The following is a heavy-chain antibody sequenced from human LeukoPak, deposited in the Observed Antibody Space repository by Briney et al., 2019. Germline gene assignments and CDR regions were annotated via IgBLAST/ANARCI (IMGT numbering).Heavy chain of an antibody. J-gene: IGHJ4*02. CDR2: IYYSGST. CDR3: AQRPMGSGSYYI. Sequence: SETLSLTCTVSGGSISSSSYYWGWIRQPPGKGLEWIGSIYYSGSTYYNPSLKSRVTISVDTSKNQFSLKLSSVTAADTAVYYCAQRPMGSGSYYIWGQGTLVTVSS. CDR1: GGSISSSSYY. D-gene: IGHD3-10*01. V-gene: IGHV4-39*07.